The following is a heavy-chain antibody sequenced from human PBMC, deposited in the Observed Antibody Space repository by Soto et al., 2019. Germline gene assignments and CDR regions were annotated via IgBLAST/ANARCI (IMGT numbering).Heavy chain of an antibody. Sequence: QVQLVESGGGVVQPGRSLRLSCAGSGFTFSSYGMHWVRQAPGKGLEWVVVISYDGSDKYYVDSVKGRFTISRDNSKNTLFLQMNSLRAEDTAVYYCAKIGSDYTTHDNIDYWGQGTLVTVSS. CDR3: AKIGSDYTTHDNIDY. V-gene: IGHV3-30*18. J-gene: IGHJ4*02. CDR1: GFTFSSYG. CDR2: ISYDGSDK. D-gene: IGHD4-4*01.